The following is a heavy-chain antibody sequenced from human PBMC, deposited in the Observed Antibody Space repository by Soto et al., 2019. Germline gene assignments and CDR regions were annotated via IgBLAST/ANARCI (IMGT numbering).Heavy chain of an antibody. CDR1: GYSFTTYG. D-gene: IGHD3-22*01. CDR3: ASEPIYYNDGSGYYPLGY. J-gene: IGHJ4*02. CDR2: ISASNGNT. Sequence: ALVKGSCTTAGYSFTTYGVSWVRQAHGQGLECVGWISASNGNTHYSQKFQGRVTMTTDTSTSTAYMELRSLTSGDTAVYYCASEPIYYNDGSGYYPLGYWGQGTLVTVSS. V-gene: IGHV1-18*04.